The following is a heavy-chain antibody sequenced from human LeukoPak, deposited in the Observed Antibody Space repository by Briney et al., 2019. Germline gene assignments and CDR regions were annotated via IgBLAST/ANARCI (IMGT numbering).Heavy chain of an antibody. CDR1: GFIFSSNP. D-gene: IGHD2/OR15-2a*01. V-gene: IGHV3-30-3*01. Sequence: AGGSLRLSCAASGFIFSSNPMYWVRQAPGRGLEWLAVISHGGGNRYYADSVKGRFTISRDNSKNTLFLQMNSLKPEDTAVYYCAQNSKEDHYYYGMDVWGQGTTVTVSS. J-gene: IGHJ6*02. CDR3: AQNSKEDHYYYGMDV. CDR2: ISHGGGNR.